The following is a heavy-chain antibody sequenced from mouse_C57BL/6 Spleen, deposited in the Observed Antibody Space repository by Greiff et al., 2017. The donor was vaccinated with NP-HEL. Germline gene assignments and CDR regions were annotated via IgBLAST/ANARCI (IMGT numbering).Heavy chain of an antibody. CDR2: IYPGDGDT. CDR3: ARREFDYYGSRYAMDY. D-gene: IGHD1-1*01. CDR1: GYAFSSYW. J-gene: IGHJ4*01. V-gene: IGHV1-80*01. Sequence: VQLQQSGAELVKPGASVKISCKASGYAFSSYWMNWVKQRPGKGLEWIGQIYPGDGDTNYNGKFKGKATLTADKSSSTAYMQLSSLTSEDSAVYFCARREFDYYGSRYAMDYWGQGTSVTVSS.